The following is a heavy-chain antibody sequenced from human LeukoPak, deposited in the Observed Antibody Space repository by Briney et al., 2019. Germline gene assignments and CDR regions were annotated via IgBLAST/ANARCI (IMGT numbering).Heavy chain of an antibody. Sequence: PSETLSLTCAVSGGSISSGGYSWSWIRQPPGKGLEWIGYIYHSGSTYYNPSLKSRVTISVDRSKNQFSLKLSSVTAAVTAVYYCARVVTPGYYFDYWGQGTLVTVSS. CDR1: GGSISSGGYS. CDR3: ARVVTPGYYFDY. CDR2: IYHSGST. J-gene: IGHJ4*02. V-gene: IGHV4-30-2*01. D-gene: IGHD4-23*01.